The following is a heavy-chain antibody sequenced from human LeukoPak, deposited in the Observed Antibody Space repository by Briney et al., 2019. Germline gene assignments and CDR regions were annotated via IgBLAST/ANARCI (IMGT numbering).Heavy chain of an antibody. Sequence: PGGSLRLSCAASGFTFSTYSMNWVRHAPGKGLEWISYIKSSGSDTYYADSVKGRFIISRDNSKNTLYLQMNSLRAEDTAVYYCARGIGVANTLLPVDYFDYWGQGTLVTVSS. V-gene: IGHV3-48*01. CDR2: IKSSGSDT. CDR1: GFTFSTYS. CDR3: ARGIGVANTLLPVDYFDY. J-gene: IGHJ4*02. D-gene: IGHD6-19*01.